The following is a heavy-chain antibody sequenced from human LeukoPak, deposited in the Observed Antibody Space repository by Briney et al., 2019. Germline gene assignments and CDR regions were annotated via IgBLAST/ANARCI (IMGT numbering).Heavy chain of an antibody. V-gene: IGHV1-58*01. CDR1: GFTFGTSA. J-gene: IGHJ6*02. D-gene: IGHD4-17*01. Sequence: SVKVSCKASGFTFGTSAVQWVRQARGQRLEWIGWIVVGTVNTNYAQKFQEGVTITRDMSTSTAYMELSSLRSEDTAVYYCAATLTVTTGSAYFGMDVWGQGTMVTVSS. CDR3: AATLTVTTGSAYFGMDV. CDR2: IVVGTVNT.